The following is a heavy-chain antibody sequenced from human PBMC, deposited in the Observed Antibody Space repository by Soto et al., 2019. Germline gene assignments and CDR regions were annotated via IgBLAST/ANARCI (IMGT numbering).Heavy chain of an antibody. Sequence: GGSLRLSCAASGFTFSSYAMSWVRQAPGKGLEWVSAISGSGGSTYYADSVKGRFTISRDNSKNTLYLQMNSLRAEDTAVYYCAKWGYAHHRTNYYYYGMDVWGQGTTVTVSS. J-gene: IGHJ6*02. CDR3: AKWGYAHHRTNYYYYGMDV. CDR1: GFTFSSYA. V-gene: IGHV3-23*01. CDR2: ISGSGGST. D-gene: IGHD5-12*01.